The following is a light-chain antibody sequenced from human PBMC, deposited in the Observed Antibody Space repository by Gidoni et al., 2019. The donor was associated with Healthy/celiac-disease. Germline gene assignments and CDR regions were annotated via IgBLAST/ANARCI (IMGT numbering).Light chain of an antibody. Sequence: EIVLTQSPATLSLSPGESATLSCRASQSVSRYVASYQQKPGQAPRLLIYDASNRATGIPARFSGSGSGTDFTLTISSLEPEDFAVYYCQHRSNWPSFGQGTRLEIK. CDR2: DAS. J-gene: IGKJ5*01. CDR1: QSVSRY. V-gene: IGKV3-11*01. CDR3: QHRSNWPS.